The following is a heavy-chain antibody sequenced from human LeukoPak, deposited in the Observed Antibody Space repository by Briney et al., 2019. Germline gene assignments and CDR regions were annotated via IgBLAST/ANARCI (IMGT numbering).Heavy chain of an antibody. Sequence: PGGSLRLSCAASGFTFSSYAMSWVRQAPGKGLEWVSAISGSGGSTYYADSVKGRFTISRDNSKHTLYLQMNSLRAEDTAVYYCATPGFYDILTGYYSVASDYWGQGTLVTVSS. CDR3: ATPGFYDILTGYYSVASDY. J-gene: IGHJ4*02. CDR1: GFTFSSYA. V-gene: IGHV3-23*01. D-gene: IGHD3-9*01. CDR2: ISGSGGST.